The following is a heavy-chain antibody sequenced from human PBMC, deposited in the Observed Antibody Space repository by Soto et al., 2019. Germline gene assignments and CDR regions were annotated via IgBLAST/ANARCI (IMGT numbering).Heavy chain of an antibody. CDR2: IYYSGST. CDR1: GGSISSGDYY. CDR3: ARVQTADGTRWFDP. J-gene: IGHJ5*02. D-gene: IGHD6-13*01. V-gene: IGHV4-30-4*01. Sequence: SETLSLTCTVSGGSISSGDYYWSWIRQPPGKGLEWIGYIYYSGSTYYNPSLKSRVIISVDTSKNQFSLKLSSVNVADTAVYYCARVQTADGTRWFDPWGQGTLVTVSS.